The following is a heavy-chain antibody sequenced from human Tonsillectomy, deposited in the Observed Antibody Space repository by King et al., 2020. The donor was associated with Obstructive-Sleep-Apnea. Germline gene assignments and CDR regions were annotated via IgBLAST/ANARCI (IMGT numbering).Heavy chain of an antibody. CDR3: ARDLGGYCSGGSCYSVKWFDP. V-gene: IGHV4-39*07. CDR1: GGSISSSSYY. Sequence: QLQESGPGLVKPSETLSLTCTVSGGSISSSSYYWGWIRQPPGNGLEWIGSIYYSGSTYYNPSLKSRVTISVDTSKNQFSLKLSSVTAADTAVYYCARDLGGYCSGGSCYSVKWFDPWGQGTLVTVSS. D-gene: IGHD2-15*01. CDR2: IYYSGST. J-gene: IGHJ5*02.